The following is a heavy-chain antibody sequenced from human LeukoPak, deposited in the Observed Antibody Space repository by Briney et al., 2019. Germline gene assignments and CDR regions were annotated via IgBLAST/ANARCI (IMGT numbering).Heavy chain of an antibody. V-gene: IGHV1-18*01. J-gene: IGHJ4*02. CDR2: ISDYSGKT. D-gene: IGHD5-24*01. Sequence: ASVKVSCKASGYSLSSNGISWARQAPGQGLEWMGWISDYSGKTKYAQNFQGRVTMTTDTSTNTDYMELRSLRSDDTAVYYCAREGATNYYFDYWGQGTLVTVSS. CDR1: GYSLSSNG. CDR3: AREGATNYYFDY.